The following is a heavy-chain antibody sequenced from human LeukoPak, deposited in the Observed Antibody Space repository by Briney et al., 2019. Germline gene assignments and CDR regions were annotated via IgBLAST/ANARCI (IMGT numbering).Heavy chain of an antibody. Sequence: SETLSLTCGVSGGSITSTNWWSWGRQPPGEGGEWIGEISLTGRTNYNPSLIGRVIMSLDESRNQLSLTLTSVTAADTAMYYCTRESGPYCPFGYWGQGTLVVVPS. D-gene: IGHD1-26*01. CDR2: ISLTGRT. V-gene: IGHV4-4*02. J-gene: IGHJ4*02. CDR3: TRESGPYCPFGY. CDR1: GGSITSTNW.